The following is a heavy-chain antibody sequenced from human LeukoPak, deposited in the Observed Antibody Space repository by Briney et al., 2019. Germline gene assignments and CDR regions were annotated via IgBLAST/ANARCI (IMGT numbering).Heavy chain of an antibody. CDR3: AREYCGGTSCYFDY. Sequence: ASVKVSCKASGYTFTTYGISWVRQAPGQGLEWMGWISAYSGNTNYAQKLQGRVTMTTDTSTSTAYMELRSLRSDDTAVYYCAREYCGGTSCYFDYWGQGTLVTVSS. CDR2: ISAYSGNT. V-gene: IGHV1-18*01. CDR1: GYTFTTYG. J-gene: IGHJ4*02. D-gene: IGHD2-2*01.